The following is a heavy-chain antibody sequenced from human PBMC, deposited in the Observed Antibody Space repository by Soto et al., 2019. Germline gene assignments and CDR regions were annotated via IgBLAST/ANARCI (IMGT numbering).Heavy chain of an antibody. CDR2: IYYSGSN. Sequence: QVQLQESGPGLVKPSETLSLTCTVSGGSISSYYWSWIRQPPGKGLEWIGYIYYSGSNNYHPSPKSRVTISVDRSKNQFSLKLSSVSAADTAVYYCARRYGSCFDYWGQGTLVTVSS. V-gene: IGHV4-59*08. D-gene: IGHD5-18*01. J-gene: IGHJ4*02. CDR1: GGSISSYY. CDR3: ARRYGSCFDY.